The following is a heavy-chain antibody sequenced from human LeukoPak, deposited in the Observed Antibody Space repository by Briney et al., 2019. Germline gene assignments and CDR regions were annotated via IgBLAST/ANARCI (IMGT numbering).Heavy chain of an antibody. V-gene: IGHV3-48*01. D-gene: IGHD4-11*01. CDR2: ISSGSSTI. J-gene: IGHJ4*02. Sequence: GGSLRLSCAASGFTFSSYSMNWVRQAPGKGLEWVSYISSGSSTIYYADSVKGRFTISRDNAKNSLYLQMNSLRAEDTAVYYCARDYILDYWGQGTLVTVSS. CDR3: ARDYILDY. CDR1: GFTFSSYS.